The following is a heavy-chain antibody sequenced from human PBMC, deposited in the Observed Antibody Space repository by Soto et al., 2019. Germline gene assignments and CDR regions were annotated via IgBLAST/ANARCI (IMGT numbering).Heavy chain of an antibody. V-gene: IGHV1-69*13. D-gene: IGHD6-13*01. J-gene: IGHJ5*02. Sequence: SVKVSCKASGGTFSSYAISWVRQAPGQGLEWMGGIIPIFGTANYAQKFQGRVTITADESTSTAYMELSSLRSEDTAVYYCARNPQYSSSWYDWFDPWGQGTLVTVPQ. CDR1: GGTFSSYA. CDR3: ARNPQYSSSWYDWFDP. CDR2: IIPIFGTA.